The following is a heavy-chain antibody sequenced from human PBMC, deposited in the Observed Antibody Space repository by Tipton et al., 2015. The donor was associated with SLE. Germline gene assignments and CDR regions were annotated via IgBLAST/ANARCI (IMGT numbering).Heavy chain of an antibody. CDR3: ARDAGVWFWNWVFDP. J-gene: IGHJ5*02. CDR1: GGTVSDYY. V-gene: IGHV4-59*02. D-gene: IGHD3-10*01. Sequence: LRLSCTVSGGTVSDYYWSWIRQPPGKGLEWIGHIYYNGITNYNPSLKSRVSISLDTSKSQFSLQLSSETAADTAVYYCARDAGVWFWNWVFDPRGPGTLFTVS. CDR2: IYYNGIT.